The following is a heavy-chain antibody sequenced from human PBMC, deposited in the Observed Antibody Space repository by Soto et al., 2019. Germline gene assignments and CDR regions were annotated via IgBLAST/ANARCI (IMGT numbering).Heavy chain of an antibody. Sequence: QVQLVQSGAEVKKPGSSVKVSCRGSGGFNSYSISWVRQAPGQGLEWMGGIIPIFATPTYAQKFQGRVTITADKSTYTSYMELRRLTSEDTAVYYCARGGPVIIPAATNWFDPWGQGTLVSVSS. CDR2: IIPIFATP. D-gene: IGHD2-2*01. V-gene: IGHV1-69*06. CDR1: GGFNSYS. CDR3: ARGGPVIIPAATNWFDP. J-gene: IGHJ5*02.